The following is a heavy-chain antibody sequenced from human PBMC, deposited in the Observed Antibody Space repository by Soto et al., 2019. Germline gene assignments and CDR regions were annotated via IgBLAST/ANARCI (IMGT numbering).Heavy chain of an antibody. CDR3: ARRKKLSGYYYYYYMDV. CDR1: GGSISSGGYY. V-gene: IGHV4-31*03. Sequence: SETLSLTYTVSGGSISSGGYYWSWIRQHPGKGLEWIGYIYYSGSTYYNPSLKSRVTISVDTSKNQFSLKLSSVTAADTAVYYCARRKKLSGYYYYYYMDVWGKGTTVTVSS. J-gene: IGHJ6*03. D-gene: IGHD3-16*02. CDR2: IYYSGST.